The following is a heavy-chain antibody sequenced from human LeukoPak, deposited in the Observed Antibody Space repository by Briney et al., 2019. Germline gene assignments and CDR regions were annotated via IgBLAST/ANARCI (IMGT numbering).Heavy chain of an antibody. CDR3: VTHRNSITLVRGVPGSCFDY. V-gene: IGHV4-39*01. CDR1: GGSISSSTYY. Sequence: SETLSLTCSVSGGSISSSTYYWVWVRQPPGKGLEWIRSFHYSASSYYNPSLKSRGTISVDTSKNHLSLKLTSVTAADTAVYYCVTHRNSITLVRGVPGSCFDYWGQGTLVTVSS. J-gene: IGHJ4*02. D-gene: IGHD3-10*01. CDR2: FHYSASS.